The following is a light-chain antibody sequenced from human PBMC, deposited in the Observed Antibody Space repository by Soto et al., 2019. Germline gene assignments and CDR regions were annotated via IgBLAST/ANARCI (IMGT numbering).Light chain of an antibody. CDR3: QQYNSFSWT. V-gene: IGKV1-5*01. CDR1: QSINNW. CDR2: HAS. Sequence: DIQMTQSPSTLSASVGDRVTITCRASQSINNWLAWYQQKPGKVPKLLIYHASSLESGVPSRFSGSGSGTEFTLTISSLEPDDFATYYCQQYNSFSWTFGQGTKVDIK. J-gene: IGKJ1*01.